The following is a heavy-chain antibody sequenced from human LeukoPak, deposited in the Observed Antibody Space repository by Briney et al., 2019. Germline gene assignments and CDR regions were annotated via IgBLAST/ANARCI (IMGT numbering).Heavy chain of an antibody. J-gene: IGHJ4*02. D-gene: IGHD7-27*01. V-gene: IGHV3-23*01. CDR3: AKDGGLWVSAHWGDS. Sequence: GGSLRLSCAASGFTFSSYTMSWVRQAPGKGLEWVSTITTGVGNTYYADSVKGRFTVSRDNSKNTLFLQMNSLRAEDTAVYYCAKDGGLWVSAHWGDSWGRGTLVTVSS. CDR2: ITTGVGNT. CDR1: GFTFSSYT.